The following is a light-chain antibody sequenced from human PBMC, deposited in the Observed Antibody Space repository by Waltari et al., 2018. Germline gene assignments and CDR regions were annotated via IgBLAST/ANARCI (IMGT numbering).Light chain of an antibody. J-gene: IGLJ2*01. CDR1: SSDVGGYNY. CDR3: SSYISSSTLEL. CDR2: DVS. Sequence: QSALTQPASVSGSPGQSITISCTGTSSDVGGYNYVSWYQQHPGKAPKLMIYDVSNRPSGVSNRFSGSKSGNTASLTISGLQAEDEADYYCSSYISSSTLELFGGGTSLNVL. V-gene: IGLV2-14*03.